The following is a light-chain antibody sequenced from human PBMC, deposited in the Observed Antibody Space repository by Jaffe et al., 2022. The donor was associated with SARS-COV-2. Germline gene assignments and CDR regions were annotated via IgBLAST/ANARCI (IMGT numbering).Light chain of an antibody. J-gene: IGKJ1*01. CDR3: QQYGSWPRT. CDR1: QAISIN. V-gene: IGKV3-15*01. Sequence: EVVMTQSPVTLSVSPGEGATLSCRASQAISINLAWYQHRPGQAPRLLIYGASIRATDIPARFRGSGSGTEFTLTISSLQSEDFAIYYCQQYGSWPRTFGQGTKVEIK. CDR2: GAS.